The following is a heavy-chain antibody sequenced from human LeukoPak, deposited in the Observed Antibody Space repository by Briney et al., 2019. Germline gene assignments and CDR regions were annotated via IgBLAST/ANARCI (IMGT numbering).Heavy chain of an antibody. CDR1: GFTFSNAW. V-gene: IGHV3-7*01. Sequence: GGSLRLSCAASGFTFSNAWMSWVRQAPGKGLEWVANIKQDGSEKYYVDSVKGRFTISRDNAKNSLYLQMNSLRAEDTAVYYCARDRRRWELPPIGGDYYFDYWGQGTLVTVSS. D-gene: IGHD1-26*01. J-gene: IGHJ4*02. CDR2: IKQDGSEK. CDR3: ARDRRRWELPPIGGDYYFDY.